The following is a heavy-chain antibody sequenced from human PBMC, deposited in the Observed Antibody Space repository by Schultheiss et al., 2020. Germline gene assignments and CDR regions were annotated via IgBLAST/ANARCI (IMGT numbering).Heavy chain of an antibody. Sequence: CGSLRLSCTASGFTFSSYAMHWVRQAPGKGLEYVSAISSNGGSTYYADSVKGRFTISRDNSKNTLYLQMNSLRVEDTAVYYCARDRYKYSVGGMDVWGQGTTVTVSS. CDR1: GFTFSSYA. D-gene: IGHD3-16*02. CDR2: ISSNGGST. J-gene: IGHJ6*02. CDR3: ARDRYKYSVGGMDV. V-gene: IGHV3-64*04.